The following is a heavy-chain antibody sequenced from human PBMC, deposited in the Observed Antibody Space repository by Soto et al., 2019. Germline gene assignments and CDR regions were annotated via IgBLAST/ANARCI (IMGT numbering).Heavy chain of an antibody. V-gene: IGHV3-23*01. CDR2: ISGSGATT. J-gene: IGHJ4*02. CDR3: TKGGIPRRYNIPKVDFDY. Sequence: PGGSLRLSCAASGFIFSNYAMSWVRQAPGKGLEWVSAISGSGATTYYPDSVKGRFTISRDNSKNTLYLQMNSLRAEDTAVYYCTKGGIPRRYNIPKVDFDYWGQGSLVTVYS. CDR1: GFIFSNYA. D-gene: IGHD1-1*01.